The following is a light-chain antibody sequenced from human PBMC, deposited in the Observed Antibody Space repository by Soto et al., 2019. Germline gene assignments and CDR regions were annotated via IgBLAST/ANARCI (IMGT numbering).Light chain of an antibody. V-gene: IGKV1-5*01. CDR1: HTICNW. Sequence: DIHITQSPSTLSASVGDTVTITCRANHTICNWLAWYQQRPGKAPRLLVYDAFTLKSGVPSRFSGSGSGTDFTLTISRLQPSDYATYYCQHYDSSSPYSFGLGPRLEL. J-gene: IGKJ2*03. CDR2: DAF. CDR3: QHYDSSSPYS.